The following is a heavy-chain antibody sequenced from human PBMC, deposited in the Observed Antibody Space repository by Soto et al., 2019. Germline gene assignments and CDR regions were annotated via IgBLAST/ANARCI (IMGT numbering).Heavy chain of an antibody. Sequence: EVQLLESGGALVQSGGSLRLSCAASGFPFSEYGMTWVRQAPGRGLEWVSAMTGRGGSIHYAESVRGRFIISKDYSKKTLFLQMNSLRADDTAMYYCVKLMFDHDSSGFSGDYWGQGTLVTVS. CDR2: MTGRGGSI. V-gene: IGHV3-23*01. J-gene: IGHJ4*02. CDR1: GFPFSEYG. D-gene: IGHD3-22*01. CDR3: VKLMFDHDSSGFSGDY.